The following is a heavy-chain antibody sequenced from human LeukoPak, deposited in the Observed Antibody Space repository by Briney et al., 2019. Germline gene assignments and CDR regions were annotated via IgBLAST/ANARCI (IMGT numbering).Heavy chain of an antibody. CDR1: GYSNSSSYY. V-gene: IGHV4-38-2*01. CDR3: ASLPSNTVTHDY. CDR2: IYHSGST. J-gene: IGHJ4*02. D-gene: IGHD4-11*01. Sequence: SETLSLTCAVSGYSNSSSYYWGWIRQPPGKGLEWIGTIYHSGSTHYNPSLKSRVTLSVDTSKNQSSLKLRSVTAADTAVYYCASLPSNTVTHDYWGQGTLVTVSS.